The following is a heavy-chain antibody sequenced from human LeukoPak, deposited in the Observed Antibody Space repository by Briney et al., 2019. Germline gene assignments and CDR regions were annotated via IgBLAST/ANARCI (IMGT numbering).Heavy chain of an antibody. Sequence: PSQTLSLTCTVSGGSISSGGYYWSWIRQHPGKGLEWIGYIYYSGSTYYNPSLKSRVTISVDTSKNQFSLKLSSVTAVDTAVYYGARDVNCYGERNYYYYGMDVWGQGTLVTVSS. V-gene: IGHV4-31*03. J-gene: IGHJ6*02. CDR2: IYYSGST. CDR1: GGSISSGGYY. CDR3: ARDVNCYGERNYYYYGMDV. D-gene: IGHD2-2*01.